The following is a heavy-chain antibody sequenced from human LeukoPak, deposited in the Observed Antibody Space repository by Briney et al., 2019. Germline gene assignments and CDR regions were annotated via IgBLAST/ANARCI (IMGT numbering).Heavy chain of an antibody. Sequence: PSETLPLTCTVSGGSISSGGYYWSWIRQHPGKGLEWIGYIYYSGSTYYNPSLKSRVTISVDTSKNQFSLKLSSVTAADTAVYYCARWTVYADDYWGQGTLVTVSS. CDR2: IYYSGST. D-gene: IGHD2-8*01. CDR3: ARWTVYADDY. J-gene: IGHJ4*02. CDR1: GGSISSGGYY. V-gene: IGHV4-31*03.